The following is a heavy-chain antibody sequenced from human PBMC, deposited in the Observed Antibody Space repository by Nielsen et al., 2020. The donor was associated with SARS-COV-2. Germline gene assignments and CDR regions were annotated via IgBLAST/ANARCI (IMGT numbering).Heavy chain of an antibody. J-gene: IGHJ4*02. D-gene: IGHD3-22*01. V-gene: IGHV3-9*01. CDR1: GFTFDDYA. CDR3: AKDPYYYDSSGYYVV. CDR2: ISWNSGSI. Sequence: SLKISYAASGFTFDDYAMHWVRQAPGKGLEWVSGISWNSGSIGYADSVKGRFTISRDNAKNSLYLQMNSLRAEDTALYYCAKDPYYYDSSGYYVVWGQGTLVTVSS.